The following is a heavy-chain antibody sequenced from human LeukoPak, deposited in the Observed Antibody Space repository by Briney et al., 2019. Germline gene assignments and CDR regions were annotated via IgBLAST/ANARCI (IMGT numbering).Heavy chain of an antibody. J-gene: IGHJ4*02. CDR2: IYYSGST. V-gene: IGHV4-61*05. D-gene: IGHD6-13*01. CDR3: ARRGSSWYVGFDY. CDR1: GGSISGSRYY. Sequence: PSETLSLTCTVSGGSISGSRYYWSWIRQPPGKGLEWIGYIYYSGSTNYNPSLKSRVTISVDTSKNQFSLKLSSVTAADTAVYYCARRGSSWYVGFDYWGQGTLVTVSS.